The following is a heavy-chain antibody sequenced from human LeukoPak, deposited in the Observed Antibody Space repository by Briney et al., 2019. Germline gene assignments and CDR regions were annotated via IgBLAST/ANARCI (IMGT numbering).Heavy chain of an antibody. CDR1: GFTFSSYA. CDR3: AKASSRSAIVVVPAIDY. J-gene: IGHJ4*02. V-gene: IGHV3-23*01. Sequence: GSLRLSCAASGFTFSSYAMSWVRQAPGKGLEWVSAISGGGGSTYYADSVKGRFTISRDNSKNTLYLQMNSLRAEDTAVYYCAKASSRSAIVVVPAIDYWGQGTLVTVSS. D-gene: IGHD2-2*01. CDR2: ISGGGGST.